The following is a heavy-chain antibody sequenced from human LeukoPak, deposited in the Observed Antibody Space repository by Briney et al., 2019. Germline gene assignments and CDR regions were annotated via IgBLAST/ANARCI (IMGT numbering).Heavy chain of an antibody. CDR1: GFTFSGSA. V-gene: IGHV3-73*01. J-gene: IGHJ6*03. CDR2: IRSKANSYAT. Sequence: GGSLRLSCAASGFTFSGSAMHWVRQASGKGLEWVGRIRSKANSYATAYAASVKGRFTISRDDSKNTAYLQMNSLKTEDTAVYYCTYYGSGGYYNANMDVWGKGTTVTVSS. D-gene: IGHD3-10*01. CDR3: TYYGSGGYYNANMDV.